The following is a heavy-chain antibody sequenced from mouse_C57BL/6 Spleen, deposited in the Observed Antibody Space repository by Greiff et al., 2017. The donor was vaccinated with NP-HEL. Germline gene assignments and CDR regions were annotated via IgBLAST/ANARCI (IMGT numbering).Heavy chain of an antibody. Sequence: QVQLQQSGAELMKPGASVKLSCKATGYTFTGYWIEWVKQRPGHGLEWIGEILPGSGSTNYNEKFKGKATFTADTSSNTAYMQLSSLTTEDSAIYYCARKGYYYGSSSAWFAYWGQGTLVTVSA. CDR1: GYTFTGYW. J-gene: IGHJ3*01. CDR3: ARKGYYYGSSSAWFAY. CDR2: ILPGSGST. V-gene: IGHV1-9*01. D-gene: IGHD1-1*01.